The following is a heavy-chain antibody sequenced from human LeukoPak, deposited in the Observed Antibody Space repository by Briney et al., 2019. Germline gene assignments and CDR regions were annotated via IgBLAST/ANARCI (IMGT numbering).Heavy chain of an antibody. Sequence: GGSLRLSCPASGFTFSSYGMHWVRQAPGKGREWVAVIWYDGSNKYYADSVKGRFTISRDNSKNTLYLQMNSLRAEDTAVYYCARENGVRLATRGYFDYWGQGTLVTVSS. CDR3: ARENGVRLATRGYFDY. CDR1: GFTFSSYG. D-gene: IGHD2-8*01. V-gene: IGHV3-33*01. J-gene: IGHJ4*02. CDR2: IWYDGSNK.